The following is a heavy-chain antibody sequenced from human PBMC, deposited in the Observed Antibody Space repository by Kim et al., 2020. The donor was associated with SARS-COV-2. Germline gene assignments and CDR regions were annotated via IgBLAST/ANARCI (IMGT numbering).Heavy chain of an antibody. D-gene: IGHD6-19*01. J-gene: IGHJ4*02. V-gene: IGHV4-4*07. CDR2: FFTSGST. CDR1: GGSINSYS. CDR3: TRGSGWYGN. Sequence: SETLSLTCTVSGGSINSYSWSWIRQPAGKGLEWIGCFFTSGSTNYNPSLKSRVTMSVDRSKNQFSLKLSSVTAADTAVYYCTRGSGWYGNWGQGTLVTVS.